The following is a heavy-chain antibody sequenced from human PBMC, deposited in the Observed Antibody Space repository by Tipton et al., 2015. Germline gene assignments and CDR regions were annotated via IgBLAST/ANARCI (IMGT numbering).Heavy chain of an antibody. CDR1: GFPFSTYV. V-gene: IGHV3-23*01. J-gene: IGHJ4*02. CDR2: IGGTSGST. Sequence: SLRLSCAVSGFPFSTYVINWDRLAPGKGLEWVSAIGGTSGSTYYADSVRGRFIISGDKSSNTVYLHINSLRAEDSAVYYCAKDMGSSWGFDYWGQGTLVTVSS. D-gene: IGHD2-2*01. CDR3: AKDMGSSWGFDY.